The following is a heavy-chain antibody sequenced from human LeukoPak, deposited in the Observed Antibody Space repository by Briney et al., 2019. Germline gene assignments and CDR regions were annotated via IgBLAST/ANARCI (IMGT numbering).Heavy chain of an antibody. CDR2: IYTSGST. D-gene: IGHD6-13*01. V-gene: IGHV4-4*07. J-gene: IGHJ5*02. Sequence: PSEALSLTCTVSGGSISSYYWSWIRQPAGKGLECIGRIYTSGSTNYNPPLKSRVTMSVDTSKNQFSLKLSSVTAADTAVYYRARVLGSWYPRSWFDPWGQGTLVTVSS. CDR1: GGSISSYY. CDR3: ARVLGSWYPRSWFDP.